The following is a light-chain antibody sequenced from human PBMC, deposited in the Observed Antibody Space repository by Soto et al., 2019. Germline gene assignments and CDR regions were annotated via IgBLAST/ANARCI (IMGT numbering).Light chain of an antibody. CDR2: GNN. CDR3: AAWDDSLNGVL. V-gene: IGLV1-44*01. CDR1: ASNIGSNS. Sequence: QSVLTQPPSASGTPGQRVTLSCSGGASNIGSNSVTWYQQLPGTAPKLVLFGNNQRPSGVPDRISGSRSGTSASLAISGLQSEDAADYYCAAWDDSLNGVLFGGGPKLTVL. J-gene: IGLJ2*01.